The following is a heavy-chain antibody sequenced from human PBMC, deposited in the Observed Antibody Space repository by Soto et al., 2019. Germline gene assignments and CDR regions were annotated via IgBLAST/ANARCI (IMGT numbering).Heavy chain of an antibody. V-gene: IGHV3-49*03. J-gene: IGHJ6*03. D-gene: IGHD3-3*01. CDR3: TRVGPITIFGVVIIDYYYYMDV. Sequence: GGSLRLSCTASGFTFGDYAMSWFRQAPGKGLEWVGFIRSKAYGGTTEYAASVKGRFTISRDDSKSIAYLQMNSLKTEDTAVYYCTRVGPITIFGVVIIDYYYYMDVWGKGTTVTVSS. CDR1: GFTFGDYA. CDR2: IRSKAYGGTT.